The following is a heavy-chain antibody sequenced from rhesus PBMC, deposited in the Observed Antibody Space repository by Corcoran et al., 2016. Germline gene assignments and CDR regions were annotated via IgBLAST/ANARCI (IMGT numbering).Heavy chain of an antibody. J-gene: IGHJ6*01. CDR1: GGPISSSY. Sequence: QLQLQESGPGLVKPSETLSVTCAVSGGPISSSYWTWIRPPPGKGLEWIGYIYGSGSSTNYNPSLKSRVTLSVDTSKNQLSLKLSSVTAADTAVYYCAREDNFYGLDSWGQGVVVTVSS. CDR3: AREDNFYGLDS. D-gene: IGHD1-26*01. CDR2: IYGSGSST. V-gene: IGHV4-169*02.